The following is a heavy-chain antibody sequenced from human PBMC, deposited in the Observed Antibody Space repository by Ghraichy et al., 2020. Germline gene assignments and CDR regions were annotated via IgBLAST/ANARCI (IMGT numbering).Heavy chain of an antibody. D-gene: IGHD2-21*02. V-gene: IGHV3-74*01. CDR2: IYNDGSST. Sequence: GGSLRLSCAASGFTFSDYWMHWVRQAPGKGLEWVSRIYNDGSSTNYAEFVKGRFTISRDNAKNTLYLQMNSLRAEDTAVYYCAKFTFGVVTAPRDHDYWGQGTLVTVSS. CDR3: AKFTFGVVTAPRDHDY. J-gene: IGHJ4*02. CDR1: GFTFSDYW.